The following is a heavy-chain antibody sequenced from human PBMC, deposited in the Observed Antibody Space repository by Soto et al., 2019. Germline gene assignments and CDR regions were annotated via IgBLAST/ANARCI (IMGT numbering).Heavy chain of an antibody. Sequence: TSETLSLTCAVYGGSFSGYYWSWIRQPPGKGLEWIGEINHSGSTNYNPSLKSRVTISVDTSKNQFSLKLSSVTAADTAVYYCVTGRGYSYGYSYYYYGMDVWGQGTTVTVSS. J-gene: IGHJ6*02. CDR3: VTGRGYSYGYSYYYYGMDV. D-gene: IGHD5-18*01. V-gene: IGHV4-34*01. CDR1: GGSFSGYY. CDR2: INHSGST.